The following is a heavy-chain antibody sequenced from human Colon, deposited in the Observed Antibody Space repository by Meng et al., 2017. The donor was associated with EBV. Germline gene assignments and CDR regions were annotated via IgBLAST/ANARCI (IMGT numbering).Heavy chain of an antibody. Sequence: QVQLQKCGRGLLIPSETLSLTRAANGWSPSGAYWNWIRQPPGKGLEWIGEIIHGGSPSYNPSLKSRVTISIDTSKNQLSLMLSSVTAADTAVYYCARRPTGIDYWGQGTLVTVSS. CDR1: GWSPSGAY. CDR2: IIHGGSP. CDR3: ARRPTGIDY. D-gene: IGHD2-8*02. V-gene: IGHV4-34*12. J-gene: IGHJ4*02.